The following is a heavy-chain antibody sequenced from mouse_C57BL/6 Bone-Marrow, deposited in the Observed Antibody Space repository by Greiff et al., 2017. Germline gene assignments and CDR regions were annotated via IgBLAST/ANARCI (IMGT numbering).Heavy chain of an antibody. CDR1: GFSLTSYG. CDR2: IWGVGST. Sequence: VKLQESGPGLVAPSQSLSITCTVSGFSLTSYGVDWVRQSPGKGLEWLGVIWGVGSTNYNSAHKSRLSISKDNSKRQVFLKRNSLQTDDTAMYYCAGPRYGRGLAYWGQGTLVTVSA. V-gene: IGHV2-6*01. J-gene: IGHJ3*01. CDR3: AGPRYGRGLAY. D-gene: IGHD1-1*01.